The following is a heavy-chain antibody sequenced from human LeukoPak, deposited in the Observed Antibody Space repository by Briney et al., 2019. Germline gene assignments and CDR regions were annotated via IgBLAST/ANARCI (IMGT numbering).Heavy chain of an antibody. CDR3: ARGDAIVGAQDDAFDI. CDR2: IIPIFGTA. CDR1: GGTFSSYA. J-gene: IGHJ3*02. D-gene: IGHD1-26*01. Sequence: SVKVSCKASGGTFSSYAISWVRQAPGQGLEWMGGIIPIFGTANYAQKFQGRVTITADESTSTAYMELSSLRSEDTAVYYCARGDAIVGAQDDAFDIWGQGTMVTVSS. V-gene: IGHV1-69*13.